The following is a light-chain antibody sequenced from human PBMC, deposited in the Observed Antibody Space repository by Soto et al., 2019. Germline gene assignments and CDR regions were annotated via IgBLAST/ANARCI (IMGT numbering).Light chain of an antibody. J-gene: IGLJ3*02. CDR1: SSDVGGYNY. CDR2: DVT. CDR3: SSYTSSSTPLV. V-gene: IGLV2-14*01. Sequence: QSALTQPASVSGSPGQSITISCTGTSSDVGGYNYVSWYQQHPGKAPKLMIYDVTNRPSRVSNRFSGSKSGKTASLTISGLQAEDEDAYYCSSYTSSSTPLVFGGGTKVTVL.